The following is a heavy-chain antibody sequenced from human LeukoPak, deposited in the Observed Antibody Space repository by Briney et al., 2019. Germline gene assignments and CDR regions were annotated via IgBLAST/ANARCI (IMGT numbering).Heavy chain of an antibody. J-gene: IGHJ4*02. CDR2: TGGLGIGT. CDR1: GFTFSTYA. D-gene: IGHD3-22*01. Sequence: GGSLRLSCAASGFTFSTYAMSWVRQAPGKGLEWVSTTGGLGIGTYYADSVRGRFTISRDNTKNTLSLQMNSLRAEDTAVYYCAKGGEYYYDSSGYYWGQGTLVTVSS. V-gene: IGHV3-23*01. CDR3: AKGGEYYYDSSGYY.